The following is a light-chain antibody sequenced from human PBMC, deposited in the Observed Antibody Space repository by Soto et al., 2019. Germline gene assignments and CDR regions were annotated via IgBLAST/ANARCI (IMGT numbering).Light chain of an antibody. CDR1: QSISQY. J-gene: IGKJ2*01. Sequence: DIQMTQSPSSLSASVGDRVTITCRASQSISQYLDWYQQKPGKAPKLLIYDASTLEGGIPSRFSGSGSGTKFTLTISSLQPADFATYYCQQYSSASTFGQGTKLGI. CDR2: DAS. CDR3: QQYSSAST. V-gene: IGKV1-5*01.